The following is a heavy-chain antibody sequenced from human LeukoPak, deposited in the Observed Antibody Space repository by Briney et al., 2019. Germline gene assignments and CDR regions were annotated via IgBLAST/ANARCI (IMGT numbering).Heavy chain of an antibody. CDR1: GGSFSGYY. J-gene: IGHJ4*02. CDR2: INHSGST. D-gene: IGHD6-19*01. CDR3: ARGRQWLVPGFDY. Sequence: SETLSLTCAVYGGSFSGYYWSWIRQPPGKGLEWIGEINHSGSTNYNPSLKSRVTISVDTSKNQFSLKLSSVTAADTAVYYCARGRQWLVPGFDYWGQGTLVTVSS. V-gene: IGHV4-34*01.